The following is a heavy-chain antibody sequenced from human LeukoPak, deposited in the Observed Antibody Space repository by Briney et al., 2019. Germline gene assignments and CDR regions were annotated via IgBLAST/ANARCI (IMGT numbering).Heavy chain of an antibody. J-gene: IGHJ4*02. V-gene: IGHV3-21*04. CDR3: ARGIWGTTTYYFDY. D-gene: IGHD1-14*01. Sequence: TGGSLRLSCAASGFTFSSYSMNWVRQAPGKGLEWVSSISSSSSYIYYADSVKGRFTISRDNAKNSLYLQMNSLRAEDTAVYYCARGIWGTTTYYFDYWGQGTLVTVSS. CDR2: ISSSSSYI. CDR1: GFTFSSYS.